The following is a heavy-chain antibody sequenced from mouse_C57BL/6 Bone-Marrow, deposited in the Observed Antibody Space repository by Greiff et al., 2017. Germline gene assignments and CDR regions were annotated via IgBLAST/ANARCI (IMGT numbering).Heavy chain of an antibody. CDR2: IRNKANNHAT. Sequence: EVHLVESGGGLVQPGGSMKLSCAASGFTFSDAWMDWVRQSPEKGLEWVAEIRNKANNHATYYAESVKGRFTISRDDSKSSVYLQMNSLRAEDTGIYYCTTTVVATHWYFDVWGTGTTVTVSS. CDR1: GFTFSDAW. V-gene: IGHV6-6*01. J-gene: IGHJ1*03. CDR3: TTTVVATHWYFDV. D-gene: IGHD1-1*01.